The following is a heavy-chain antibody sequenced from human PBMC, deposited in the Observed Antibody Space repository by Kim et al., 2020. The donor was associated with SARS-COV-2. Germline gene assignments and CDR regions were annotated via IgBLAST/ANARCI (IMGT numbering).Heavy chain of an antibody. D-gene: IGHD3-22*01. J-gene: IGHJ4*02. CDR3: ARSSTIVGEYFDF. V-gene: IGHV4-4*09. Sequence: NHNPPPKSRVTISVDTAKNLFSLKLSAVTAADTARYYCARSSTIVGEYFDFWGQGTLVTVSS.